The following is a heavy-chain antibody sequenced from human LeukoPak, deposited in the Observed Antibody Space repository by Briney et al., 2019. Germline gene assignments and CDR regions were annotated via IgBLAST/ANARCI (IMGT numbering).Heavy chain of an antibody. CDR3: ARDRDCSSWQHCGGY. J-gene: IGHJ4*02. CDR2: INARGGGT. V-gene: IGHV1-46*01. CDR1: GYTFTTYD. Sequence: ASVKVSCKASGYTFTTYDMHWARQAPGQGLEWMGIINARGGGTSYAQKFQGRVTMTRDTSTSTVYMDLSSLRSEDTAVYYCARDRDCSSWQHCGGYWGEGTLVTVPS. D-gene: IGHD6-13*01.